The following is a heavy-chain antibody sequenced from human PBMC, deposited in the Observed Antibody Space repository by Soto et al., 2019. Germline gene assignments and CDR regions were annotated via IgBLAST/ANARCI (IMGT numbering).Heavy chain of an antibody. V-gene: IGHV3-30*18. D-gene: IGHD1-26*01. CDR3: AKGEIGSPDDAFDI. J-gene: IGHJ3*02. Sequence: QVQLVESGGGVVQPGRSLRLSCAASGFTFSSYGMHWVRQAPGKGLEWVAVISYDGSNKYYADSVKGRFTISRDNSKNTLYLQMNSLRAEDTAVYSCAKGEIGSPDDAFDIWGQGTMVTVSS. CDR2: ISYDGSNK. CDR1: GFTFSSYG.